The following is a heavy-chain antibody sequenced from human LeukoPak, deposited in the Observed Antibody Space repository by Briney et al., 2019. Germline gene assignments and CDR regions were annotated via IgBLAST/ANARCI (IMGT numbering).Heavy chain of an antibody. CDR3: ARQNSGRYGVYFDY. V-gene: IGHV3-21*01. CDR2: ISSSSSYI. J-gene: IGHJ4*02. CDR1: GFTFSSYS. D-gene: IGHD6-19*01. Sequence: GGSLRLSCSASGFTFSSYSLNWVRQAPGKGPEWVSSISSSSSYIYYADSVRGRFTISRDDAKNSLYLQMNSLRAEDTAVYYCARQNSGRYGVYFDYWGQGTLVTVSS.